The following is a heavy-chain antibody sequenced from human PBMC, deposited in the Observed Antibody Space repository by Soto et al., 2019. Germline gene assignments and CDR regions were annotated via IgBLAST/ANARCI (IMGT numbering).Heavy chain of an antibody. CDR2: ISGSGGST. CDR1: GFSFCRYA. J-gene: IGHJ4*02. D-gene: IGHD3-10*01. V-gene: IGHV3-23*01. CDR3: AKDGRGPSLVRGVILFDY. Sequence: GVSMSQSCADAGFSFCRYAMRYVRQAPGKGLEWVSAISGSGGSTYYADSVKGRFTISRDNPKNTLYLQMNSLRAEDTAVYYCAKDGRGPSLVRGVILFDYWGQGTLVTVSS.